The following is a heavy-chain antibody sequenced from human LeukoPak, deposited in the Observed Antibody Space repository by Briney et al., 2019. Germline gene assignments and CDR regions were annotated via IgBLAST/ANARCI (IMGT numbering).Heavy chain of an antibody. Sequence: PGGSLRLSCAASGFTFSTYSMNWVRQAPGKGLEWVSSISGSSTYIYYADSVKGRFTISRDNAKNSLYLQMNSLRAEDTAVYYCARAEGSGSSFDYWGQGTLVTVSS. J-gene: IGHJ4*02. CDR3: ARAEGSGSSFDY. D-gene: IGHD3-10*01. CDR1: GFTFSTYS. V-gene: IGHV3-21*01. CDR2: ISGSSTYI.